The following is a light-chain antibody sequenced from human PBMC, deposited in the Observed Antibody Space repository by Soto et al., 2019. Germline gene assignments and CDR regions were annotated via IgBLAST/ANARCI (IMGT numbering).Light chain of an antibody. J-gene: IGKJ2*01. V-gene: IGKV1-5*01. CDR2: DAS. CDR3: QQYNSYSYT. Sequence: DLQMTQSPSTLSASVGERVTITCRASQSISSWLAWYQQKPGKAPKLLIYDASSLESGVPSRFSGSGSRTEFTLTISSLQPDDFATYYCQQYNSYSYTFGQGTKLEIK. CDR1: QSISSW.